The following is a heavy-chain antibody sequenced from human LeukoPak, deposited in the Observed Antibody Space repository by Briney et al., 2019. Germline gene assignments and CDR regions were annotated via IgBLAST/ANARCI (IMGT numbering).Heavy chain of an antibody. D-gene: IGHD2/OR15-2a*01. Sequence: GASVKVSCKASGYTFTSYDINWVRQATGQGLEWMGWMNPNSGNTGYAQKFQGRVTMTRNTSISTAYMELSRLRSEDTAVYYCARSNSGRRPSTGFDPWGQGTLVTVSS. CDR2: MNPNSGNT. CDR3: ARSNSGRRPSTGFDP. V-gene: IGHV1-8*01. J-gene: IGHJ5*02. CDR1: GYTFTSYD.